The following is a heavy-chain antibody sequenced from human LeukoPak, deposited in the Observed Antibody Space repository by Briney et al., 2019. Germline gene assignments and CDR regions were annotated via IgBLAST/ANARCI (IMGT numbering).Heavy chain of an antibody. CDR2: IYYSGST. V-gene: IGHV4-39*01. CDR1: GGSISSSSYY. J-gene: IGHJ3*02. D-gene: IGHD2-2*01. CDR3: AEAWGDHCSSTSCYGENTFDI. Sequence: SETLSLTCTVSGGSISSSSYYWGWIRQPPGKGLEWIGSIYYSGSTYYNPSLKSRVTISVDTSKNQFSLKLSSVTAADTAVYYCAEAWGDHCSSTSCYGENTFDIWGQGTMVTVSS.